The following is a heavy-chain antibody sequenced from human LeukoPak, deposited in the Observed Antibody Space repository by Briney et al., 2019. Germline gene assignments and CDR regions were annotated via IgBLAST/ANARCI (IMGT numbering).Heavy chain of an antibody. D-gene: IGHD2-21*02. J-gene: IGHJ4*02. V-gene: IGHV3-23*01. Sequence: GGSLRLSCAASGFTFSNYGMSWVRQAPGKGLEWVSVISGSGANTYYADSVKGRFTISRDNAKNSLYLHMNSLRAEDTAVYYCARGPPCGGDCYSDYWGQGTLVTVSS. CDR3: ARGPPCGGDCYSDY. CDR1: GFTFSNYG. CDR2: ISGSGANT.